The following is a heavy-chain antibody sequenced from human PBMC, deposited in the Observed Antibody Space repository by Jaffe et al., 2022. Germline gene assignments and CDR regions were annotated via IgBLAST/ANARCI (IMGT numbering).Heavy chain of an antibody. D-gene: IGHD3-9*01. CDR1: GGSISSGGYS. CDR3: ARGQTYYDILTVSDAFDI. V-gene: IGHV4-30-2*01. CDR2: IYHSGST. Sequence: QLQLQESGSGLVKPSQTLSLTCAVSGGSISSGGYSWSWIRQPPGKGLEWIGYIYHSGSTYYNPSLKSRVTISVDRSKNQFSLKLSSVTAADTAVYYCARGQTYYDILTVSDAFDIWGQGTMVTVSS. J-gene: IGHJ3*02.